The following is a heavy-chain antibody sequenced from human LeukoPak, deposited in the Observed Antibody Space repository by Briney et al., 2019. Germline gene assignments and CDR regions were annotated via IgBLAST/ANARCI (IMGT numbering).Heavy chain of an antibody. Sequence: PGGSLRLSCAVSGFTFSDYWMHWVRQAPGKGLVWVSRINGNGRSTAYAGSVKGRFTISRDNAKNTLYLQMNSLRVEDTAVYYCAGLRPGIGAAGTFDCWGQGTLVSVSS. CDR3: AGLRPGIGAAGTFDC. V-gene: IGHV3-74*01. CDR1: GFTFSDYW. CDR2: INGNGRST. D-gene: IGHD6-13*01. J-gene: IGHJ4*02.